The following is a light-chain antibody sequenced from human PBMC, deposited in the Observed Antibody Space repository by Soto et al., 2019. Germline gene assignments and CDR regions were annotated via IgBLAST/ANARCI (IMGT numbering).Light chain of an antibody. Sequence: EIVMTQSPTTLSVSPGERATLSCRPSQSISSYLAWYRQKPGQAPRLLIYGASTRAAGIPARFSGSGSGTEFTLTISSLQSEDFAVYYCQQYDNWPPWTFGQGTKVDI. V-gene: IGKV3-15*01. CDR3: QQYDNWPPWT. J-gene: IGKJ1*01. CDR2: GAS. CDR1: QSISSY.